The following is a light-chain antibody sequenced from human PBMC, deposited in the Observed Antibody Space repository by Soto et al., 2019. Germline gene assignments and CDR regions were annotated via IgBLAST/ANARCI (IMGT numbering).Light chain of an antibody. V-gene: IGKV1-5*01. CDR2: SAS. CDR1: RGINTY. J-gene: IGKJ1*01. CDR3: QQYNSYSRT. Sequence: DIQMTQSPSSLSASIGDRVAITCRSSRGINTYVNWYQQKPGKAPKLLIFSASNLQSGVPSRFSGSGSGTEFTLTISSLQPDDFATDYCQQYNSYSRTFGQRTMV.